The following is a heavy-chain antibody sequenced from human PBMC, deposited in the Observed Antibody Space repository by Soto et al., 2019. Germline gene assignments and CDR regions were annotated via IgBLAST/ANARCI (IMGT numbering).Heavy chain of an antibody. CDR2: IIPIFGTA. Sequence: ASVKVSCKASGGTFSSYAISWVRQAPGQGLEWMGGIIPIFGTANYAQKFQGRVTITADESTSTAYMELSSLRSEDTAVYYCARRYSSGWYAFDYWGQGTLVTVSS. V-gene: IGHV1-69*13. CDR1: GGTFSSYA. J-gene: IGHJ4*02. CDR3: ARRYSSGWYAFDY. D-gene: IGHD6-19*01.